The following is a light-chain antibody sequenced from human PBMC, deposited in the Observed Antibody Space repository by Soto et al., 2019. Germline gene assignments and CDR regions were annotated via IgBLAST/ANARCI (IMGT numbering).Light chain of an antibody. CDR1: QSVSSY. V-gene: IGKV3-11*01. J-gene: IGKJ4*01. CDR3: QQLNSYPP. Sequence: EIVLTQSPATLFLSTWERATLSCRASQSVSSYLAWYQQKPGQAPRLLIYDASNRATGIPARFSGSGSGTDFTLTISSLQTEDFATYYCQQLNSYPPFGGGTKVDI. CDR2: DAS.